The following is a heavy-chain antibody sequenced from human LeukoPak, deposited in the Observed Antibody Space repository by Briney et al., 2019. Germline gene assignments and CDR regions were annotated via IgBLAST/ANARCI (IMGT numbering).Heavy chain of an antibody. D-gene: IGHD2-2*02. CDR3: ARDRFRVVPAAIPDY. CDR2: INPNCGGT. CDR1: GYSFTGYY. J-gene: IGHJ4*02. V-gene: IGHV1-2*02. Sequence: ASMKVSCKASGYSFTGYYMHWVRQAPGQGLEWMGWINPNCGGTNYAQKFQGRVTMTRDTSISTAYMELSRLRSDDTAVYYCARDRFRVVPAAIPDYWGQGTLVTVSS.